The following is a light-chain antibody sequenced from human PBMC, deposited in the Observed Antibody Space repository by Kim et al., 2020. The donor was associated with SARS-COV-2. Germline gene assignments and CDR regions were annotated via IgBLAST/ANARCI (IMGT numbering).Light chain of an antibody. V-gene: IGLV3-1*01. CDR1: KLGDKY. Sequence: VAPGQTASITCSGDKLGDKYACWYQQKPSQSPVLVIYQDSKRPSGIPERFSGSNSENTATLTISGTQAMDEADYYCQAWDSSTVVFGGGTQLTVL. J-gene: IGLJ2*01. CDR3: QAWDSSTVV. CDR2: QDS.